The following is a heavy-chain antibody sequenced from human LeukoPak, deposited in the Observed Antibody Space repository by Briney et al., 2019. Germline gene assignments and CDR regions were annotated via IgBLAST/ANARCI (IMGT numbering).Heavy chain of an antibody. Sequence: ASVRVSCKASGYTFSGHYMHWVRQAPGQGLEWMGMINPSDGSTIYAQRFQGRVTMTRDTSTSTVYMEVSSLTSEDTAIYCCARVQVDSHGWYHFDYWAQGTLVTVSS. V-gene: IGHV1-46*01. CDR3: ARVQVDSHGWYHFDY. CDR2: INPSDGST. D-gene: IGHD6-19*01. CDR1: GYTFSGHY. J-gene: IGHJ4*02.